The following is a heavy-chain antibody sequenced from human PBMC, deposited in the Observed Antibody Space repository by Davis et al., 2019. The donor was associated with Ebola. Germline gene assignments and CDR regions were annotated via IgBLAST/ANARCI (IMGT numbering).Heavy chain of an antibody. J-gene: IGHJ4*02. V-gene: IGHV3-33*01. Sequence: SLNISCAASGFTFSSYGMHWVRQAPGKGLEWVAVIWYDGSNKYYADSVKGRFTISRDNSKNTLYLQMNSLRAEDTAVYYCARDLGDYGYDYWGQGTLVTVSS. D-gene: IGHD4-17*01. CDR2: IWYDGSNK. CDR1: GFTFSSYG. CDR3: ARDLGDYGYDY.